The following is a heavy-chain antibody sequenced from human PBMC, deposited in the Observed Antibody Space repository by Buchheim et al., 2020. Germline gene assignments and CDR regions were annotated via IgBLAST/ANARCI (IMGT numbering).Heavy chain of an antibody. CDR1: GYTFSNYD. D-gene: IGHD5-12*01. V-gene: IGHV1-8*01. CDR2: MNPKSGNT. Sequence: QVQLVQSGAEVKKPGASMKVSCKASGYTFSNYDINWVRQATGEGLEWMGWMNPKSGNTGFVQKFQGRLTMTRDTSKTTDFMELTNLRSEDTATYFCARGRRAGGYESFDFWGQGTL. CDR3: ARGRRAGGYESFDF. J-gene: IGHJ4*02.